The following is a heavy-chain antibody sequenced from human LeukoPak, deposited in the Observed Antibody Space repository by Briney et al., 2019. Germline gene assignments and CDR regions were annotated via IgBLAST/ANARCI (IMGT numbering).Heavy chain of an antibody. D-gene: IGHD3-22*01. V-gene: IGHV3-15*01. J-gene: IGHJ4*02. CDR3: ITFSMIVVVITD. CDR1: GFTFSNAW. Sequence: GGSLGLSCAASGFTFSNAWMSWVRQAPGKGLEWVGRIKSKSDGGTTDYAAPVKGRFTISRDDSKNKLYLQMNSLKTEDTAVYYCITFSMIVVVITDWGQGTLVTVSS. CDR2: IKSKSDGGTT.